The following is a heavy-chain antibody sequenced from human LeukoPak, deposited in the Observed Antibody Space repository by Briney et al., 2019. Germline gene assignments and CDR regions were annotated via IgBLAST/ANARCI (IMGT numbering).Heavy chain of an antibody. CDR1: GFTLSTSA. CDR2: ISISGGQT. J-gene: IGHJ4*02. CDR3: AKTSGTYWNYFDC. Sequence: GGSLRLSCADSGFTLSTSALSWVRQALGEGLEWVSGISISGGQTFYGDSLKGRFTLSRDNSKNTLYLQMNSLRAEDTAVYYCAKTSGTYWNYFDCWGQGTLVTV. D-gene: IGHD1-26*01. V-gene: IGHV3-23*02.